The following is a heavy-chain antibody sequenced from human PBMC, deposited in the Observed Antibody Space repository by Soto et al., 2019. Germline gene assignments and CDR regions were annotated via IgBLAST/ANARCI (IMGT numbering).Heavy chain of an antibody. D-gene: IGHD2-21*02. V-gene: IGHV3-23*01. CDR1: GFIFRDFA. CDR2: ITASGDRA. J-gene: IGHJ5*02. CDR3: AKSPQVTPLS. Sequence: PGGSLRLSCEASGFIFRDFAMSWVRQAPGKGLEWVSYITASGDRASYADSVKGRLTISRDNSKNSLYLQMNSLTAEDTALYFCAKSPQVTPLSWGQGSLVTVSS.